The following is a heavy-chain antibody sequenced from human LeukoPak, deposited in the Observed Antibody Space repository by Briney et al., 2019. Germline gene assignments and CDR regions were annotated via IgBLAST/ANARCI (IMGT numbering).Heavy chain of an antibody. CDR2: ISYDGSNK. J-gene: IGHJ4*02. V-gene: IGHV3-30*04. CDR1: GFTFSSYA. D-gene: IGHD1-26*01. Sequence: GGSLRLSCAASGFTFSSYAMHWVRQAPGKGLEWVAVISYDGSNKYYADSVKGRFTISRDNSKNTLYLQMNSLRAEDTAVYYCAKDIGDFKSSFDYWGQGTLVTVSS. CDR3: AKDIGDFKSSFDY.